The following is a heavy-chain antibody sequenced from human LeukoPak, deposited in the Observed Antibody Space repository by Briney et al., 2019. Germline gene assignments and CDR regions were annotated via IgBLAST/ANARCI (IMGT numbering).Heavy chain of an antibody. CDR2: INNRGGST. J-gene: IGHJ4*02. D-gene: IGHD1-1*01. Sequence: GGSLRLSCAASGFTFSSYAMSWVRQAPGKGLEWVSTINNRGGSTYYADSVKGRFTISRDNSKNTLYLQMNSLRAEDTAVYYCAKSKQLVREGFDYWGQGTLVTVSS. V-gene: IGHV3-23*01. CDR3: AKSKQLVREGFDY. CDR1: GFTFSSYA.